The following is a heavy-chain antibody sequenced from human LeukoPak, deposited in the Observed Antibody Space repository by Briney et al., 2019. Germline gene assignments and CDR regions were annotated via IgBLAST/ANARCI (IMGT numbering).Heavy chain of an antibody. V-gene: IGHV1-2*06. D-gene: IGHD3-22*01. CDR2: INPNSGGT. J-gene: IGHJ4*02. CDR3: ARDYYYDSSGYYVQ. Sequence: ASVKVSCKASGYTFTGYYMHWVRQAPGQGLEWMGRINPNSGGTNYAQKCQGRVTMTRDTSISTAYMELSRLRSDDTAVYYCARDYYYDSSGYYVQWGQGTLVTVSS. CDR1: GYTFTGYY.